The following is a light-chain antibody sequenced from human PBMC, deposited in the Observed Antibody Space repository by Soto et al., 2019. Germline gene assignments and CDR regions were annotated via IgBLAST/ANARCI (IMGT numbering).Light chain of an antibody. CDR3: SSYTINRTYV. CDR1: SSDVGSYNR. CDR2: EVS. J-gene: IGLJ1*01. Sequence: QSVLTQPPSVSGSPGQSVTISCTGTSSDVGSYNRVSWYQQPPGTAPKLMIYEVSNRPSGVPDRFSGSKSGNMASLTISGLQAEDEADYYCSSYTINRTYVFGTGTKVTVL. V-gene: IGLV2-18*02.